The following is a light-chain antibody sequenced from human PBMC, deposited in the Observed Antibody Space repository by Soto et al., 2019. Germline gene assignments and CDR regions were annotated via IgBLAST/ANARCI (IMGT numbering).Light chain of an antibody. CDR3: QQSYSTPLP. J-gene: IGKJ1*01. Sequence: DIQMTQSPSSLSASVGDRVTITCRASQSISSYLNWYQQKPGKAPKLLIYAASSLQSGVPSRFSCSGSGTDFTLTISSLQHEDFATYNCQQSYSTPLPFGQGTKVEIK. CDR2: AAS. V-gene: IGKV1-39*01. CDR1: QSISSY.